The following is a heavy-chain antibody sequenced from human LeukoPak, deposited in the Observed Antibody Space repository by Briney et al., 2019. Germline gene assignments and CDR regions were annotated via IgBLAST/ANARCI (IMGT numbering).Heavy chain of an antibody. Sequence: PGGSLRLSCAASGFTFSNAWMSWVRQAPGKGLEWVGRIKSKTDGGTTDYAAPAKGRFTISRDDSKNTLYLQMNSLKTEDTAVYYCTTHDYYDSSGYYFDVDYWGQGTLVTVSS. CDR2: IKSKTDGGTT. CDR3: TTHDYYDSSGYYFDVDY. V-gene: IGHV3-15*01. CDR1: GFTFSNAW. D-gene: IGHD3-22*01. J-gene: IGHJ4*02.